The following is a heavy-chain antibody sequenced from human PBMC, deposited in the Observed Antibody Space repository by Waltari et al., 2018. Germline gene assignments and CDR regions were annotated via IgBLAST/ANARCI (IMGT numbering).Heavy chain of an antibody. V-gene: IGHV1-18*01. CDR1: GYTFTSYG. Sequence: QVQLVQSGAEVKKPGASVKVSCKASGYTFTSYGISWVRQAPGQGLEGMGWISAYNGNTNYAQKLQGRVTMTTDTATSTAYMELRSLRSDDTAVYYCARDGPFYDYYDSSAHYYYYGMDVWGQGTTVTVSS. D-gene: IGHD3-22*01. J-gene: IGHJ6*02. CDR3: ARDGPFYDYYDSSAHYYYYGMDV. CDR2: ISAYNGNT.